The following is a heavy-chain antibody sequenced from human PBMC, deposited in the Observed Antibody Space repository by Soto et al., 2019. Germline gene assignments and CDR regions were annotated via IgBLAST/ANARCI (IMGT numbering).Heavy chain of an antibody. Sequence: SGRTLGNPTQTLTLTCTFSGFSLSSSGVAVGWIRQPPGKALNWLALIYGDDDKRYSPSLKSRLSITKDTSKNQVVLTMTDTALYYCVSWVSAHFDYWGQGTLVTVSS. D-gene: IGHD2-21*01. CDR1: GFSLSSSGVA. CDR3: AHFDY. V-gene: IGHV2-5*02. J-gene: IGHJ4*02. CDR2: IYGDDDK.